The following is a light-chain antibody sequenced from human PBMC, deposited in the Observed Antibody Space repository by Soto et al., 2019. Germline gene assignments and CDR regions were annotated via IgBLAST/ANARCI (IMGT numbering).Light chain of an antibody. Sequence: EIVLTQSPGTLSLSPGERATLSCRASQSVSNTYLAWYQHKPGQAPRLLIYGASDRATGIPDRFSGSGSVTDFTLTIISLEPEDFALYSCQQYGTSPVTFGQGTKLEIK. CDR1: QSVSNTY. V-gene: IGKV3-20*01. J-gene: IGKJ2*01. CDR2: GAS. CDR3: QQYGTSPVT.